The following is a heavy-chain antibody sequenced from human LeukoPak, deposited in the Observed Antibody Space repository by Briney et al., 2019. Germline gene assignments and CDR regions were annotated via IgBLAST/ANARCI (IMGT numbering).Heavy chain of an antibody. J-gene: IGHJ4*02. D-gene: IGHD4-17*01. V-gene: IGHV4-38-2*02. CDR1: GYSISSGYY. CDR2: IYHSGST. CDR3: ARDRATTVTMGCFDY. Sequence: PSETLSLTCTVSGYSISSGYYWGWIRQPPGKGLEWIGSIYHSGSTYYNASLKSRVTISVDTSKNQFSLNPSSLTAADTAVYYCARDRATTVTMGCFDYWGQGTLVTVSS.